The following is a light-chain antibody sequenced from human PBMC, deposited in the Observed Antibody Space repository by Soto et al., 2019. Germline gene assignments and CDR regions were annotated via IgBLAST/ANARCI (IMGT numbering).Light chain of an antibody. V-gene: IGKV1-39*01. CDR2: VAS. CDR1: QSLLHTNGYNY. J-gene: IGKJ1*01. CDR3: QQTYKTPLT. Sequence: MTQSPLSLPVTPGEPASISCRCNQSLLHTNGYNYLNWYQQKPGKAPKLLIYVASSLSSGVPSRFSGSGSGTDFTLTISSLQPEDFATYYCQQTYKTPLTFGQGTKVDIK.